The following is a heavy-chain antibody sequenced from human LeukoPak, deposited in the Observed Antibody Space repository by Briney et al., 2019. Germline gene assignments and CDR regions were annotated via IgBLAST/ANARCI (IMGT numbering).Heavy chain of an antibody. D-gene: IGHD2-21*01. CDR3: ARDRLGGDWGGNWFDP. J-gene: IGHJ5*02. Sequence: ASVKVSCKASGYTFTSYYMHWVRQAPGQGLEWMGIINPSGGSTSYAQKFQGRVTMTRDTSTSTVYMELSSLRSEDTAVYYCARDRLGGDWGGNWFDPWGQGTLVTVSS. CDR2: INPSGGST. V-gene: IGHV1-46*01. CDR1: GYTFTSYY.